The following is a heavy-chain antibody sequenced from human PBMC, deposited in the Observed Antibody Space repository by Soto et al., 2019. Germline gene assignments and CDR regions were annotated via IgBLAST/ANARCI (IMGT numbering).Heavy chain of an antibody. CDR3: AKSSIVVVIIDAFDI. Sequence: GGSLRLSCAASGFTFSSYAMSWVRQAPGKGLEWVSAISGSGGSTYYADSVKGRVTISRDNSKNTLYLQMNSLRAEDTAVYYCAKSSIVVVIIDAFDIWGQGTMVTVSS. J-gene: IGHJ3*02. D-gene: IGHD3-22*01. CDR1: GFTFSSYA. CDR2: ISGSGGST. V-gene: IGHV3-23*01.